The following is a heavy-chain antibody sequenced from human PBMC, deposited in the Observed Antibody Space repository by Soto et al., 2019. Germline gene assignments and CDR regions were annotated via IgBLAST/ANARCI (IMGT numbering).Heavy chain of an antibody. J-gene: IGHJ6*03. Sequence: TLSLTCTVSGGSISSYYWSWIRQPPGKGLEWIGYIYYSGSTNYNPSLKSRVTISVDTSKNQFSLKLSSVTAADTAVYYCARLVSYYGSGAPRYYYYMDVWGKGTTVTVSS. CDR2: IYYSGST. CDR1: GGSISSYY. CDR3: ARLVSYYGSGAPRYYYYMDV. D-gene: IGHD3-10*01. V-gene: IGHV4-59*08.